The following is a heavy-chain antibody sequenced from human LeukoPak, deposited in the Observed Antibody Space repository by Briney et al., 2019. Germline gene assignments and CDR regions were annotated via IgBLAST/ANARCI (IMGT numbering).Heavy chain of an antibody. Sequence: PSQTLSLTCAVSGGSISSGGYSGSWIRQPPGKGLEWIGYIYHSGSTYYNPSLKSRVTISVDRSKTQFPLKLSSVTAADTAVYYCAGGYCSSTSCYDGYYYYGMDVWGKGTTVTVSS. CDR2: IYHSGST. J-gene: IGHJ6*04. CDR3: AGGYCSSTSCYDGYYYYGMDV. CDR1: GGSISSGGYS. D-gene: IGHD2-2*01. V-gene: IGHV4-30-2*01.